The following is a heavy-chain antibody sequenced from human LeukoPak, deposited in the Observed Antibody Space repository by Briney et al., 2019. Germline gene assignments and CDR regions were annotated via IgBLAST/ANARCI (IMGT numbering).Heavy chain of an antibody. CDR1: GASISSYY. V-gene: IGHV4-59*01. CDR2: IYYSGSI. Sequence: PSETLSLTCTVSGASISSYYWSWIRQPPGKGLEWIGDIYYSGSIKYNPSLKSRVTMSVDTSKNQFSLKLSSVTPADTAIYYCARENPSGYYNRPIDYWGQGTLVTVSS. J-gene: IGHJ4*02. CDR3: ARENPSGYYNRPIDY. D-gene: IGHD3-22*01.